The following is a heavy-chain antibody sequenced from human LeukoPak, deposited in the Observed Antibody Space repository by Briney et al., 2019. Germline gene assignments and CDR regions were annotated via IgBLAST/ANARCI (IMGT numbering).Heavy chain of an antibody. CDR1: GFTVSSNY. CDR3: AKDLGYDFWSGYYDTDY. CDR2: ISGSGGST. V-gene: IGHV3-23*01. J-gene: IGHJ4*02. D-gene: IGHD3-3*01. Sequence: GGSLRLSCAASGFTVSSNYMSWVRQAPGKGLEWVSAISGSGGSTYYADSVKGRFTISRDNSKNTLYLQMNSLRAEDTAVYYCAKDLGYDFWSGYYDTDYWGQGTLVTVSS.